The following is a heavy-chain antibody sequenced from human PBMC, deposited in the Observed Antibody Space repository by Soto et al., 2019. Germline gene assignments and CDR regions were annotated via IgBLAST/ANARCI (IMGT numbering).Heavy chain of an antibody. CDR2: INHKGQT. V-gene: IGHV4-34*01. CDR1: GGPLSDYN. Sequence: QVQLQQWGAGLLKPSETLSLTCAVFGGPLSDYNWNWIRQSPGKGPEWIGEINHKGQTNHNPSPKSRVSMSVDTSKSQFSLKLSSVTAADTALYYCATNTEFKMEYWGQGALVTVSS. D-gene: IGHD1-1*01. CDR3: ATNTEFKMEY. J-gene: IGHJ4*02.